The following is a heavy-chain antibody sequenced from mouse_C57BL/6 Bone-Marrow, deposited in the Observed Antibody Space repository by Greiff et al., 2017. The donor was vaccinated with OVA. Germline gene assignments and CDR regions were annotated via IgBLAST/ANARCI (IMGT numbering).Heavy chain of an antibody. Sequence: VQLQQSGAELVRPGTSVKVSCKASGYAFTNYLIEWVKQRPGQGLEWIGLINPGSGGTNYNEKFQGNATLTADKSSSTAYMQLSSVTAEDAAVYVYARARGITTVVRYFDYWGQGTTLTVSS. V-gene: IGHV1-54*01. CDR2: INPGSGGT. D-gene: IGHD1-1*01. CDR3: ARARGITTVVRYFDY. J-gene: IGHJ2*01. CDR1: GYAFTNYL.